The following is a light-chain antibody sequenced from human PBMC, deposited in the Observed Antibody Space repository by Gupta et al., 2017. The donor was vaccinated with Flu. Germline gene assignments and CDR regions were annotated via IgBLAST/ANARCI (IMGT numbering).Light chain of an antibody. V-gene: IGKV5-2*01. CDR2: EAT. CDR3: RQHDNFPYT. CDR1: QDIDDA. J-gene: IGKJ2*01. Sequence: PALMSATAGDKDNISSEGSQDIDDALDWYQQKPGEAASFIIQEATTRGTGIPARFSGSGYGTDFTLTINNLESEDAAYYCCRQHDNFPYTFGPGTKVEIK.